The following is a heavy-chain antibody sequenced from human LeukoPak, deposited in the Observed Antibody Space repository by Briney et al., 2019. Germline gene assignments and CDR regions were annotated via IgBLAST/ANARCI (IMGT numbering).Heavy chain of an antibody. CDR3: ARERGADYYDSSGYPDY. CDR2: IKQDGSEK. V-gene: IGHV3-7*01. CDR1: GFTFSSYW. D-gene: IGHD3-22*01. Sequence: GGSLRLSFALSGFTFSSYWMSWVRQAPGKGLEWVSNIKQDGSEKYYVDSVKGRFTISRDNAKNSLYLQMNSLRAEDTAVYYCARERGADYYDSSGYPDYWGQGTLVTVSS. J-gene: IGHJ4*02.